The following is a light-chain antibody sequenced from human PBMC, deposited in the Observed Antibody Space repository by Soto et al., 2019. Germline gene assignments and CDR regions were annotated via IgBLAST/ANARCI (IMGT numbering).Light chain of an antibody. Sequence: EIVLTQSPATLSLSPGERATLSCRASQSVGSDLAWYQQKPGQAPRLVIYDIFTRATGVPTRISGSGSGTEFTLTISSLEPEDFAVYYCQQRSSWPPTITFGQGTRLEIK. V-gene: IGKV3-11*01. CDR3: QQRSSWPPTIT. CDR1: QSVGSD. J-gene: IGKJ5*01. CDR2: DIF.